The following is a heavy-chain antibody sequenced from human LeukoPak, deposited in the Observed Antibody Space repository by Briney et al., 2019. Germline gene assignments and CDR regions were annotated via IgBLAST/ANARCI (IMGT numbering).Heavy chain of an antibody. CDR3: ASTYGSGSYFNWFDP. V-gene: IGHV4-34*01. D-gene: IGHD3-10*01. Sequence: SSETLSLTCAVYGGSFSGYYWSWIRQPPGKGLEWIGEINHSGSTNYNPSLKSRVTISVDTSKNQFSLKLSSVTAADTAVYYCASTYGSGSYFNWFDPWGQGTLVTVSS. J-gene: IGHJ5*02. CDR1: GGSFSGYY. CDR2: INHSGST.